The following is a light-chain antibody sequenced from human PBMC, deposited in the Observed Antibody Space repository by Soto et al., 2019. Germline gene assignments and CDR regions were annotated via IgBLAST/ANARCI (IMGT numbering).Light chain of an antibody. V-gene: IGKV3-15*01. CDR1: QSVSTY. CDR3: QQYNYWPQT. J-gene: IGKJ1*01. Sequence: EIVLTQSPATLSVSPGESATLSCRAGQSVSTYLAWYQQRPGQAPRLLIYGASNRATDIPARFSGSGSGTEFTLTINSLQSEDFAVYYCQQYNYWPQTFGQGTKVEIK. CDR2: GAS.